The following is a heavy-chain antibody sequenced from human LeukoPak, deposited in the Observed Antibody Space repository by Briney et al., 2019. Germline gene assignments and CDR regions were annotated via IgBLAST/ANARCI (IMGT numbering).Heavy chain of an antibody. V-gene: IGHV1-46*01. J-gene: IGHJ3*02. CDR3: ARGDHLSLTTVTKGAFDI. Sequence: GALVNVSCKASGYTFTSYYMHWVRQAPGQGLEWMGIINPSGGSTSYAQKFQGRVTMTRDMSTSTVYMELSSLRSEDTAVYYCARGDHLSLTTVTKGAFDIWGQGTMVTVSS. D-gene: IGHD4-17*01. CDR1: GYTFTSYY. CDR2: INPSGGST.